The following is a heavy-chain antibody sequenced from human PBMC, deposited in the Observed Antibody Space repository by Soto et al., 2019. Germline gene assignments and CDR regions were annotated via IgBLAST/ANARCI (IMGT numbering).Heavy chain of an antibody. CDR2: ISYDGSNK. Sequence: QVQLVESGGGVVQPGRSLRLSCAASGFTFSSYAMHWVRQAPGKGLERVAVISYDGSNKYYADSVKGRFTISRDNSKNTLYLQMNSLRAEDTAVYYCARDYGDYPNYYGMDVWGQGTTVTVSS. J-gene: IGHJ6*02. D-gene: IGHD4-17*01. CDR3: ARDYGDYPNYYGMDV. V-gene: IGHV3-30-3*01. CDR1: GFTFSSYA.